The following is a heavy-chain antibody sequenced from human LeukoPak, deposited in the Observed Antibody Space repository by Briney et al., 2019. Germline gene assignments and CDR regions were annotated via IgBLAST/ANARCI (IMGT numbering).Heavy chain of an antibody. CDR3: AGGSPRDGYNDAFDT. V-gene: IGHV3-53*01. D-gene: IGHD5-24*01. CDR2: MYSGGNT. CDR1: GFTFDDYG. J-gene: IGHJ3*02. Sequence: LAGGSLRLSCAASGFTFDDYGMSWVRQVPGKGLEWVSVMYSGGNTFYIESVEGRFTISRDTAKNTMYLQMKSLRVEDTALYFCAGGSPRDGYNDAFDTWGQGTTVAVS.